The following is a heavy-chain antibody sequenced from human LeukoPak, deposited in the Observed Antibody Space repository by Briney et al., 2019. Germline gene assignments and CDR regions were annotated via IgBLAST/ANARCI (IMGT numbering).Heavy chain of an antibody. V-gene: IGHV4-59*01. J-gene: IGHJ4*02. D-gene: IGHD6-13*01. CDR1: GGSISSYY. CDR3: ASGYSSSWLLDY. CDR2: IYYSGST. Sequence: SETLSLTCTVSGGSISSYYWSWIRQPPGKGLEWIGYIYYSGSTNYNPSLKSQVTISVDTSKNQFSLKLSSVTAADTAVYYCASGYSSSWLLDYWGQGTLVTVSS.